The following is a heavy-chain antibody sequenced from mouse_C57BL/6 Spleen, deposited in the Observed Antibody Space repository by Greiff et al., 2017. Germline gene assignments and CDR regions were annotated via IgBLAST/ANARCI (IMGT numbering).Heavy chain of an antibody. CDR1: GFSFNTYA. CDR2: IRSKSNNYAT. V-gene: IGHV10-1*01. D-gene: IGHD2-5*01. CDR3: VRSAYYSNYDRYYFDY. J-gene: IGHJ2*01. Sequence: EVQRVESGGGLVQPKGSLKLSCAASGFSFNTYAMNWVRQAPGKGLEWVARIRSKSNNYATYYADSVKDRFTISRDDSESMLYLQMNNLKTEDTAMYYCVRSAYYSNYDRYYFDYWGQGTTLTVSS.